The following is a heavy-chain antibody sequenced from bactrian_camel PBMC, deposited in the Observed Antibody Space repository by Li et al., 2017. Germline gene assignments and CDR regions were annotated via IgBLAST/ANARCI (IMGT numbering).Heavy chain of an antibody. CDR2: INNGGDST. CDR1: GFTFSSYG. CDR3: ARVLIGRAGPDFRY. D-gene: IGHD1*01. V-gene: IGHV3S40*01. J-gene: IGHJ6*01. Sequence: VQLVESGGGTVQAGGSLKLSCAVSGFTFSSYGMTWVRQAPGKGLEWVAVINNGGDSTYYSDSVKGRFTISRDNAKNTVYLQLNSLKTEDMAMYYCARVLIGRAGPDFRYWGQGTQVTVS.